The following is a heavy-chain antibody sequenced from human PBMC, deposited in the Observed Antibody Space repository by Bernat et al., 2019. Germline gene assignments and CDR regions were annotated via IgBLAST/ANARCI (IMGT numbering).Heavy chain of an antibody. D-gene: IGHD3-22*01. CDR3: ARGSFIRDYYDSSGRSDAFDI. Sequence: QVQLVQSGAEVKKPGSSVKVSCKASGGTFSSYAISWVRQAPGQGLEWMGGIIPIFGTANYAQKFQGRVTITADESTSTAYMGLSSLRSEDTAVYYCARGSFIRDYYDSSGRSDAFDIWGQGTMVTVSS. CDR1: GGTFSSYA. V-gene: IGHV1-69*01. J-gene: IGHJ3*02. CDR2: IIPIFGTA.